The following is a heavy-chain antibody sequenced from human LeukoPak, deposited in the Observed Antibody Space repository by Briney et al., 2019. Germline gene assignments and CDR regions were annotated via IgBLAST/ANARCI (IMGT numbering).Heavy chain of an antibody. V-gene: IGHV3-30*18. CDR1: GLTFSSYG. J-gene: IGHJ4*02. D-gene: IGHD6-13*01. CDR3: AETPYSEPHIDY. CDR2: ISYDGSNK. Sequence: GGSLRLSCAASGLTFSSYGMHWVRQAPGKGLEWVAVISYDGSNKYYADSVKGRFTISRDNSKNTLYLQMNSLRAEDTAVYYCAETPYSEPHIDYWGQGTLVTVSS.